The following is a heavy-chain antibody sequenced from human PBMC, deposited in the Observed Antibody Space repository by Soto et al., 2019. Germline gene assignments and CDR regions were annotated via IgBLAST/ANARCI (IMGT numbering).Heavy chain of an antibody. V-gene: IGHV1-69*13. Sequence: ASLKVSCKSSGGPFSSYAISWVRQAPGQGLEWMGGTIPIFGTPNYAQNFQGRVTITADDSTSTAYMELSSLRSEDTAVYYCAKSAAIYYYGMDVWGQGTTVTVSS. J-gene: IGHJ6*02. CDR1: GGPFSSYA. CDR2: TIPIFGTP. CDR3: AKSAAIYYYGMDV.